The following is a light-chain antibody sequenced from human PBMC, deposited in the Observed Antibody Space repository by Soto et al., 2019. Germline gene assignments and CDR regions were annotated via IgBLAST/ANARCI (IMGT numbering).Light chain of an antibody. CDR3: SSYAGINSVV. J-gene: IGLJ2*01. CDR2: DVN. CDR1: RMDVGGYNY. V-gene: IGLV2-8*01. Sequence: HSALTQPPSATGSPGQSGPISCTGTRMDVGGYNYVSWYQQHPGKAPKLMIYDVNNRPPGVPDRFSGSNSGNTASLTVSGLQAEDEGDYYCSSYAGINSVVFGGGTKPTVL.